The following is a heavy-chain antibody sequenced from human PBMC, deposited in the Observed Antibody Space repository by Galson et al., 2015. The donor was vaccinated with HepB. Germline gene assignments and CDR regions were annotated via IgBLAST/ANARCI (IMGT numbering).Heavy chain of an antibody. CDR2: ISGSGGST. CDR3: AKGLTGVAGTWVLFDY. CDR1: GFTFSSYA. J-gene: IGHJ4*02. Sequence: SLRLSCAASGFTFSSYAMSWVRQAPGKGLEWVSAISGSGGSTYYADSVKGRFTISRDNSKNTLYLQMNSLRAEDTAVYYCAKGLTGVAGTWVLFDYWGQGTLVTVSS. V-gene: IGHV3-23*01. D-gene: IGHD6-19*01.